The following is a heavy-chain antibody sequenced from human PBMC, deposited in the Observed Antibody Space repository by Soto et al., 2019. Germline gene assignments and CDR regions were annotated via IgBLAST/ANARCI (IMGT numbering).Heavy chain of an antibody. CDR2: IYYSGST. Sequence: QVQLQESGPGLVKPSQTLSLTCTVSGGSISSGGYYWSWIRQHPGKGLEWIGYIYYSGSTYYNPSLKSRVTISVDTSKNQFSLKLRSVTAADTAVYYCARDPSIAAAGNHYYYGMDVWGQGTTVTVSS. J-gene: IGHJ6*02. V-gene: IGHV4-31*03. CDR1: GGSISSGGYY. CDR3: ARDPSIAAAGNHYYYGMDV. D-gene: IGHD6-13*01.